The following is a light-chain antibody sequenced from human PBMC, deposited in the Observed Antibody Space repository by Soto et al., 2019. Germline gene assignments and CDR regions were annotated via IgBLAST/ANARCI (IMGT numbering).Light chain of an antibody. V-gene: IGKV3-20*01. Sequence: EIVLTQSPGTLSLSPGERATLSCRASQSVSSSYLAWYQQKPGQAPRLLSYGASSRATGIPDRFSGSGSGTDFTLTISSLEPEDFAVYYCQQYGSSPWTFGQGTKVEIK. J-gene: IGKJ1*01. CDR3: QQYGSSPWT. CDR1: QSVSSSY. CDR2: GAS.